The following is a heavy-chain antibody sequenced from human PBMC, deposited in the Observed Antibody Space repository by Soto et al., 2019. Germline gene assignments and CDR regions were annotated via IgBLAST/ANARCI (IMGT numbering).Heavy chain of an antibody. CDR1: GGTFSSYA. CDR2: IIPIFGTA. V-gene: IGHV1-69*12. Sequence: QVQLVQSGAEVKKPGSSVKVSCKASGGTFSSYAISWVRQAPGQGLEWMGGIIPIFGTADYAQKFQGRVTITADETTSTAYMELSSLSSEDTAVYYCARDPDYGDSSADWGQGTLVTVSS. J-gene: IGHJ4*02. D-gene: IGHD4-17*01. CDR3: ARDPDYGDSSAD.